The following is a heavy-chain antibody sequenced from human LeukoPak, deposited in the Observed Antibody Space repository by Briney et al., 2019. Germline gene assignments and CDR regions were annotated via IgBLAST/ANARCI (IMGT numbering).Heavy chain of an antibody. CDR1: GVTFSSYW. CDR2: LSPDGSST. V-gene: IGHV3-74*01. Sequence: ESLRLSCPASGVTFSSYWKQWVRQAPAKGLVWVSRLSPDGSSTTSADSVKGRLTLPRDNAKDTLWLQMNSLRAEDTAVYPCATFRWSDRAMGYCGQGTLVTVS. CDR3: ATFRWSDRAMGY. J-gene: IGHJ4*01. D-gene: IGHD2/OR15-2a*01.